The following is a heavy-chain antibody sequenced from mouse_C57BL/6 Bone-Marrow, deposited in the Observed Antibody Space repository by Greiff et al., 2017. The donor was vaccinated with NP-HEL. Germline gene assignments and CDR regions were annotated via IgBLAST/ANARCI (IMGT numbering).Heavy chain of an antibody. J-gene: IGHJ3*01. CDR1: GYTFTSYG. D-gene: IGHD1-1*01. CDR3: ARLGGYYGSSQFAD. Sequence: QVQLQQSGAELARPGASVKLSCKASGYTFTSYGISWVKQRTGQGLEWIGEIYPRSGNTYYNDGCTGKATLTADKSSSTAYMELRTLTSEDSAVYFGARLGGYYGSSQFADWVQRTLVTVSA. CDR2: IYPRSGNT. V-gene: IGHV1-81*01.